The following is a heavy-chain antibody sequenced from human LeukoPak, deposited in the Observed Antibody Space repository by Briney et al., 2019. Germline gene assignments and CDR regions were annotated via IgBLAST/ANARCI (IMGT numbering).Heavy chain of an antibody. Sequence: PSETLSLTCTVSGDSISSGSYYWSWIRQHPGRGLEWIGYIYYSGSTYYNPSLKSRLTISVDTSKNQFSLKLSSVPAADTAVYYCARGLRKWRFGDPDAFDIWGQGTMVTVSS. CDR3: ARGLRKWRFGDPDAFDI. CDR2: IYYSGST. CDR1: GDSISSGSYY. V-gene: IGHV4-31*03. J-gene: IGHJ3*02. D-gene: IGHD3-10*01.